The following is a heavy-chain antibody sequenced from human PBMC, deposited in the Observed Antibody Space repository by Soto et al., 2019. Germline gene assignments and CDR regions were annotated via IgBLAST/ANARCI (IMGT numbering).Heavy chain of an antibody. J-gene: IGHJ6*02. CDR1: DYTFYNFA. CDR3: ARGGRSSNWHRYGMDV. D-gene: IGHD6-13*01. V-gene: IGHV1-18*01. Sequence: QVQLVQSGAEVKKPGASVKVSCKASDYTFYNFAISWVRQVPGQGLEWMGWISAYNGNTNYVQKFQGRVTMTTDTSTSTAYMELRSLTSDDTAVYYCARGGRSSNWHRYGMDVWGQGTTVTVSS. CDR2: ISAYNGNT.